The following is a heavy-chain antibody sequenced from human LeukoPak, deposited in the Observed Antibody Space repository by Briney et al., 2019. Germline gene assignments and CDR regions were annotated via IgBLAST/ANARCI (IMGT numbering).Heavy chain of an antibody. V-gene: IGHV6-1*01. D-gene: IGHD3-16*01. J-gene: IGHJ4*02. Sequence: LQTLSLTCAISGDSVSSDTSVWNWIRQSPSRGLEWLGRTYYRSKWRYDYAVSVKSRITIKADTSKNQFSLQLNSVTPEDTSVYYCVREGGGAEGAFDYWAQGTLV. CDR1: GDSVSSDTSV. CDR3: VREGGGAEGAFDY. CDR2: TYYRSKWRY.